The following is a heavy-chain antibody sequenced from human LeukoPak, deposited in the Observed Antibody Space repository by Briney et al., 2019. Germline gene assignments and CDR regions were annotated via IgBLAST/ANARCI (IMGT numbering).Heavy chain of an antibody. CDR1: GLTFSSYW. J-gene: IGHJ6*02. CDR3: ARGGGLDV. D-gene: IGHD3-16*01. CDR2: INHNGNVN. V-gene: IGHV3-7*03. Sequence: PGGSLRLSCAASGLTFSSYWMSWVRQTPGKGLEWVASINHNGNVNYYVDSVKGRFTISRDNAKNSLYLQMSNLRAEDTAVYFCARGGGLDVWGQGATVTVSS.